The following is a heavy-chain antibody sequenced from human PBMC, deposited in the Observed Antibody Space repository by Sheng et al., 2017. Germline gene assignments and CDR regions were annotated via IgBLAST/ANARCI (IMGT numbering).Heavy chain of an antibody. CDR3: ARGGAFDP. CDR1: GYTFTDYD. J-gene: IGHJ5*02. CDR2: MTPNSGNT. Sequence: QVRLLQSGAEVRKPGASVRVSCKTSGYTFTDYDINWVRQPAGQGLEWMGWMTPNSGNTGYAEKFEGRLTLTRNTSTDTIFLDLTGLTSDDTAVYYCARGGAFDPWGQGTLVTVSS. D-gene: IGHD3-3*02. V-gene: IGHV1-8*01.